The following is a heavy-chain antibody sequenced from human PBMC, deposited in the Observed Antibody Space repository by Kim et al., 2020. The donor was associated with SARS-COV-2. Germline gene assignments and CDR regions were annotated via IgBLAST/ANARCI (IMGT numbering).Heavy chain of an antibody. Sequence: GGSLRLSCAASGFTFSSYAMSWVRQAPGKGLEWVSAISGSSGSTYYADSVKGRFTISRDNSKNTLYLQMNSLRAEDTAVYYCAKDPAYYGSGSYGLDYWGQGTLVTVSS. D-gene: IGHD3-10*01. CDR1: GFTFSSYA. CDR2: ISGSSGST. V-gene: IGHV3-23*01. J-gene: IGHJ4*02. CDR3: AKDPAYYGSGSYGLDY.